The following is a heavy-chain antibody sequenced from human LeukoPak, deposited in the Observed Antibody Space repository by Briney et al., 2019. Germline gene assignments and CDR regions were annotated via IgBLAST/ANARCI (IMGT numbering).Heavy chain of an antibody. CDR3: AKDLAFGITLRRGSNSHKGY. V-gene: IGHV3-9*01. D-gene: IGHD3-10*01. CDR1: GFTLDDYA. Sequence: GGSLRLSCAASGFTLDDYAMHWVRQAPGKGLEWVSVISWNSGTIAYADFVKGRFTISRDNAKNSLYLQMNSLRAEDTALYYCAKDLAFGITLRRGSNSHKGYWGQGTLVTVSS. CDR2: ISWNSGTI. J-gene: IGHJ4*02.